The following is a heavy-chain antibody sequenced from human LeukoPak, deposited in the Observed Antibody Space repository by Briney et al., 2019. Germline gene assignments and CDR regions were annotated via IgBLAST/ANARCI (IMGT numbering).Heavy chain of an antibody. V-gene: IGHV4-30-2*05. CDR1: GGSISSGGYY. J-gene: IGHJ4*02. CDR2: IYHSGST. CDR3: ASGNYDSSGYYNY. Sequence: SQTLSLTCTVSGGSISSGGYYWSWIRQPPGKGLEWIGYIYHSGSTYYNLSLKSRVTISVDTSKNQFSLKLSSVTAADTAVYYCASGNYDSSGYYNYWGQGTLVTVSS. D-gene: IGHD3-22*01.